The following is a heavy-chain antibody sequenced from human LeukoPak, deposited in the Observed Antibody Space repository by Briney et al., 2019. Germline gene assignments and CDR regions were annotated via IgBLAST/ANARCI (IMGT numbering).Heavy chain of an antibody. CDR2: IYTSGST. Sequence: SETLSLTCTVSGGSISSGSYYWSWIRQPAGKGLEWIGRIYTSGSTNYNPSLKSRVTISGDTSKNQVSLKLTSVTAADTAVYFCAGHRSSWGTGNWFDPWGQGTLVTVSS. CDR1: GGSISSGSYY. CDR3: AGHRSSWGTGNWFDP. V-gene: IGHV4-61*02. D-gene: IGHD6-13*01. J-gene: IGHJ5*02.